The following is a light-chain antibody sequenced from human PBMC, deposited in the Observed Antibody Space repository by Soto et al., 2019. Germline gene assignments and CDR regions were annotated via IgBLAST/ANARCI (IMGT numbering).Light chain of an antibody. CDR2: DVS. CDR3: SSYTSSTSYV. CDR1: SSDVGGYDH. J-gene: IGLJ1*01. V-gene: IGLV2-14*01. Sequence: QSVLTQPASVSGSPGQSITISCTGTSSDVGGYDHVSWYQQHPGKAPKLMIYDVSSRPSGVSSRFSGSKSGNTASLTISGLQTEDEADYYCSSYTSSTSYVFGPGTKLTVL.